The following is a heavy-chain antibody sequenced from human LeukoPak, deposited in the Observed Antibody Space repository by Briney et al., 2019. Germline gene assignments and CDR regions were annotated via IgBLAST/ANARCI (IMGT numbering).Heavy chain of an antibody. J-gene: IGHJ4*02. CDR2: ISAYNGNT. CDR1: GYTFTSYG. CDR3: ARGPSSGWTRRSPNDY. D-gene: IGHD6-19*01. V-gene: IGHV1-18*01. Sequence: GASVKVSCKASGYTFTSYGISWVRQAPGQGLEWMGWISAYNGNTNYAQKLQGRVTMTTDTTTSTAYMELRSLRSDDTAVYYCARGPSSGWTRRSPNDYWGQGTLVTVSS.